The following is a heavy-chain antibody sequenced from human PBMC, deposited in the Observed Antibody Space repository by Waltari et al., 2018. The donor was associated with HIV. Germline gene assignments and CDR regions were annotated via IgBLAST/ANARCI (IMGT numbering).Heavy chain of an antibody. CDR3: ARDRSNSDY. D-gene: IGHD1-26*01. CDR1: GYPFDCYG. V-gene: IGHV1-18*01. Sequence: VQLVKSGAEVKKPGDSVKVSCKASGYPFDCYGLSWVRQAPGQGLEWMGWINCYNGDTNFAQNFQGRVTMTTDKSTATAYMDLRSLRSDDTAVYYCARDRSNSDYWGQGTLVTVSS. J-gene: IGHJ4*02. CDR2: INCYNGDT.